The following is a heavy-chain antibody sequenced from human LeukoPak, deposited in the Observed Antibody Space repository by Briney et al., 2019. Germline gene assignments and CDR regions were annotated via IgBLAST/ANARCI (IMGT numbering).Heavy chain of an antibody. V-gene: IGHV3-23*01. CDR1: AFTFSSYA. J-gene: IGHJ6*02. Sequence: GGSLRLSCAASAFTFSSYAASWVRQAPGKGLEWVSGISGSGGSTYCVDSVKGGFTISRDSSKNTLYLQIHSPRAEDTAVYYRAKELAAYGLGAMDVWGQGTTVTVSS. CDR3: AKELAAYGLGAMDV. CDR2: ISGSGGST. D-gene: IGHD6-13*01.